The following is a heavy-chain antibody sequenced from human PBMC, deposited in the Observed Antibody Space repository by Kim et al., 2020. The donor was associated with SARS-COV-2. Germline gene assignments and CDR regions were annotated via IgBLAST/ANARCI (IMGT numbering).Heavy chain of an antibody. CDR3: EKDRYMVRGVNVNYGMDV. CDR1: GFTFSSYG. D-gene: IGHD3-10*01. V-gene: IGHV3-30*18. Sequence: GGSLRLSCAASGFTFSSYGMHWVRQAPGKGLEWVAVISYDGSNKYYADSVKGRFTISRDNSKNTLYLQMNSLRAEDTAVYYCEKDRYMVRGVNVNYGMDVWGEGTTVTVSS. CDR2: ISYDGSNK. J-gene: IGHJ6*02.